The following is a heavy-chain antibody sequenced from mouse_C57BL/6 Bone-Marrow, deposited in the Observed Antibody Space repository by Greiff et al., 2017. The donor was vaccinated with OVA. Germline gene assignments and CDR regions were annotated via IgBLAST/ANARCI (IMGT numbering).Heavy chain of an antibody. D-gene: IGHD2-4*01. CDR1: GFNIKDDY. CDR3: TTLGEGLRRFAY. J-gene: IGHJ3*01. CDR2: IDPENGDT. V-gene: IGHV14-4*01. Sequence: EVMLVESGAELVRPGASVKLSCTASGFNIKDDYMHWVKQRPEQGLEWIGWIDPENGDTEYASKFQGKATITADTSSNTAYLQLSSLTSEDTAVYYCTTLGEGLRRFAYWGQGTLVTVSA.